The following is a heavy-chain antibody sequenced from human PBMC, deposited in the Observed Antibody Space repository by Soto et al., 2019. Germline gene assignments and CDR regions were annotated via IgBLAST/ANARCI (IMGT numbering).Heavy chain of an antibody. J-gene: IGHJ4*02. CDR1: GFPFSSYG. D-gene: IGHD3-10*01. V-gene: IGHV3-30*03. CDR2: ISYDGSNK. CDR3: VGGKYYLDY. Sequence: QVQLVESGGGVVQPGRSLRLSCAASGFPFSSYGMHWVREAPGKGLEWVAVISYDGSNKYYADSVKGRFTISRDNSASTLYLQMNSLRPEDTALYYCVGGKYYLDYRGQGTLVTVSP.